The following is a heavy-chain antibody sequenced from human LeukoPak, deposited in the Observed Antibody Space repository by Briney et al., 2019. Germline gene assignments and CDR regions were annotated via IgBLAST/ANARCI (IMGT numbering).Heavy chain of an antibody. V-gene: IGHV1-2*02. D-gene: IGHD2-2*01. CDR2: INPNSGGT. CDR1: GYTFTGYY. J-gene: IGHJ5*02. CDR3: ARDLGIVVVADWFDP. Sequence: ASVKVSCKASGYTFTGYYMHWVRQAPGQGLEWMGWINPNSGGTNYAQKFQGRVTMTRDTSISTAYMELSRLRSDDTAVYYCARDLGIVVVADWFDPWGQGTLVTVSS.